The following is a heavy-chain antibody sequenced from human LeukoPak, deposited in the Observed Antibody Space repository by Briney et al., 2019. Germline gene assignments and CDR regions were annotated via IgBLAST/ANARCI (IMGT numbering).Heavy chain of an antibody. CDR3: ASEPDSSWFDP. CDR1: GFTFSNYW. V-gene: IGHV3-74*01. D-gene: IGHD6-13*01. CDR2: INSDGSRT. Sequence: PGGSLRLSCAASGFTFSNYWMHWVRQAPGKGLVWVSRINSDGSRTNHADSVKGRFTISRDNTKNTLYLQMNSLRAEDTAVYYCASEPDSSWFDPWGQGTLVTVSS. J-gene: IGHJ5*02.